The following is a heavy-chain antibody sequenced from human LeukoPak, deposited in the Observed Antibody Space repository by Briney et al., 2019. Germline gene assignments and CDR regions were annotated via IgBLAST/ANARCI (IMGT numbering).Heavy chain of an antibody. V-gene: IGHV3-21*01. J-gene: IGHJ4*02. CDR2: ISSSSSYI. CDR1: GFTFSSYS. D-gene: IGHD1-26*01. Sequence: PGGSLRLSCAASGFTFSSYSMNWVRQAPGKGLEWVSSISSSSSYIYYADSVKGRFTISRDNAKNSLYLQMNSLRAEDTAVYYCARDRIVGAVSDYWGQGTLVTVSS. CDR3: ARDRIVGAVSDY.